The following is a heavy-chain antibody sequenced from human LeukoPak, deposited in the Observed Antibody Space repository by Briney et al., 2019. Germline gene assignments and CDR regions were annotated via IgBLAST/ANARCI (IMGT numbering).Heavy chain of an antibody. D-gene: IGHD6-13*01. V-gene: IGHV4-34*01. CDR1: GGSFSGYY. J-gene: IGHJ5*02. Sequence: SETLSLTCAVYGGSFSGYYWSWIRQPPGKGLEWIGEINHSGSTNYNPSLKSRVTISVDTSKNQFSLKLSSVTAADTAVYYCARGFVASSSWRKYNWFDPWDQGTLVTVSS. CDR3: ARGFVASSSWRKYNWFDP. CDR2: INHSGST.